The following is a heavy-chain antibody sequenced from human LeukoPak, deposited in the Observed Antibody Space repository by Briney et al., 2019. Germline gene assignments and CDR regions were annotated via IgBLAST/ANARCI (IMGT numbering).Heavy chain of an antibody. Sequence: PSETLSLTCTVFGSMSNHFWSWIRQPPGKGLEWIGYIYDTGATDYNTSLKSRVTISVETSKNQFSLKLSSVTAADTAVYYCAGSYSSSWYENWFDPWGQGTLVTVSS. D-gene: IGHD6-13*01. J-gene: IGHJ5*02. CDR3: AGSYSSSWYENWFDP. CDR2: IYDTGAT. CDR1: GSMSNHF. V-gene: IGHV4-59*11.